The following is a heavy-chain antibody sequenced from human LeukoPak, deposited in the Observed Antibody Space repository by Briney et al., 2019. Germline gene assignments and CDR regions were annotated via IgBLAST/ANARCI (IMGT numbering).Heavy chain of an antibody. CDR3: ATPLRASRSPIMDV. Sequence: ASVKVSCKVSGYTFTELSTHWVRQVRGKGLEWVGTFDPEDGKTLSAQKFQGRVALTEDSSTNTAYMELSSLTSEDTGIYYCATPLRASRSPIMDVWGQGTTVTVPS. J-gene: IGHJ6*02. CDR2: FDPEDGKT. CDR1: GYTFTELS. V-gene: IGHV1-24*01. D-gene: IGHD3-10*01.